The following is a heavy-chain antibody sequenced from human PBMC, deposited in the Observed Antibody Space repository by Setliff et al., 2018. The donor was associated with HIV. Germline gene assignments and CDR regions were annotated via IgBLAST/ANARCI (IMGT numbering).Heavy chain of an antibody. V-gene: IGHV4-4*08. CDR3: ARLNQQWLVRDSGSNWFDP. D-gene: IGHD6-19*01. Sequence: PSETLSLTCNLSGDSIRSQFWTWIRQTPGKGLEWIASIETTGTVNYSPSLKSRVSISLDPSRSQFSLTLRSVTAADTAVYYCARLNQQWLVRDSGSNWFDPWGQGILVTVSS. J-gene: IGHJ5*02. CDR2: IETTGTV. CDR1: GDSIRSQF.